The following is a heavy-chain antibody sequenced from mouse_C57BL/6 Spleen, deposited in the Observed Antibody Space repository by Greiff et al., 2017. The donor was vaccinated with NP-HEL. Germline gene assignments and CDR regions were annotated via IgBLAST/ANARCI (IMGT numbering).Heavy chain of an antibody. V-gene: IGHV3-6*01. CDR2: ISYDGSN. D-gene: IGHD4-1*01. Sequence: EVKLMESGPGLVKPSQSLSLTCSVTGYSITSGYYWNWIRQSPGNKLEWMGYISYDGSNNYNPSLKNRISITRDTSKNQFFLKLNSVTTEDTATYYCARSLTGDFDYWGQGTTLTVSS. J-gene: IGHJ2*01. CDR3: ARSLTGDFDY. CDR1: GYSITSGYY.